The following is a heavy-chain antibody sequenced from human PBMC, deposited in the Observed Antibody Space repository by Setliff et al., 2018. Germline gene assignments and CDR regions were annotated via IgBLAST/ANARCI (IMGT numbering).Heavy chain of an antibody. CDR2: IIPVFGTR. D-gene: IGHD6-13*01. CDR3: ARNMGMGQRDYFDY. CDR1: GGTFSSYV. V-gene: IGHV1-69*13. Sequence: GASVKVSCKASGGTFSSYVISWVREAPGQGLEWMGGIIPVFGTRNYAQKFQGRVTFTADDSATTTYMELSSLTSEDTAIYYCARNMGMGQRDYFDYWGRGTLVTVSS. J-gene: IGHJ4*02.